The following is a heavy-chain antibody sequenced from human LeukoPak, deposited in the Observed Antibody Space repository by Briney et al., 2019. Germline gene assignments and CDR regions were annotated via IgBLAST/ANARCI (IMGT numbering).Heavy chain of an antibody. CDR3: ARSGYDYWYFDL. J-gene: IGHJ2*01. CDR1: GFMFSNYG. D-gene: IGHD5-12*01. V-gene: IGHV3-23*01. CDR2: IYLSAYNI. Sequence: GGSLRLSCAASGFMFSNYGMAWVRQAPGKGLEWVSAIYLSAYNIHYADFVEGRFTISRDNSKNTLYLQMNSLRVEDTAVYYCARSGYDYWYFDLWGRGTRVTVSS.